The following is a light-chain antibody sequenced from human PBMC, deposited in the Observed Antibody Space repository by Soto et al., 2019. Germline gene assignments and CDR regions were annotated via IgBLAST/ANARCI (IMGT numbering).Light chain of an antibody. Sequence: QSVLTQPASVSGSPGQSITISCTGTSSDVGGYNYVSWYQQHPGKAPRLMIYGVSNRPSGVSNRFSGSKSGNTASLTISGLQAEDEADHYCSSYTITSTPYVSGTGTKVTVL. CDR3: SSYTITSTPYV. CDR1: SSDVGGYNY. V-gene: IGLV2-14*01. J-gene: IGLJ1*01. CDR2: GVS.